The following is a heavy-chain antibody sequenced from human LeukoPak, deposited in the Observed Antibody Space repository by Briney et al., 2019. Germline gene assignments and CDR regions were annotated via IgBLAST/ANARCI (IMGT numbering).Heavy chain of an antibody. CDR1: GYTFTGYY. J-gene: IGHJ4*02. V-gene: IGHV1-2*02. D-gene: IGHD5-24*01. CDR3: ARDSTGVYNLVQN. CDR2: INPNSGGT. Sequence: ASVKVSCKASGYTFTGYYMHWVRQAPGQGLEWMGWINPNSGGTNYAQKFQGRVTMTRDTSISAVYMELSRLRSDDTAVYYCARDSTGVYNLVQNWGQGTLVTVSS.